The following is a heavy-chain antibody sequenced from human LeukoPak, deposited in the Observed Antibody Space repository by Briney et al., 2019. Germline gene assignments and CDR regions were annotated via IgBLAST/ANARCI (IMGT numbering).Heavy chain of an antibody. CDR1: GGTFSSYA. CDR3: ARWGLRPITYSYYGMDV. J-gene: IGHJ6*02. Sequence: SVKVSCTASGGTFSSYAISWVQQAPGQGLEWMGGIIPIFGTANYAQKFQGRVTITADESTSTAYMELSSLRSEDSAVYYCARWGLRPITYSYYGMDVWGQGTTVTVSS. V-gene: IGHV1-69*13. D-gene: IGHD5-12*01. CDR2: IIPIFGTA.